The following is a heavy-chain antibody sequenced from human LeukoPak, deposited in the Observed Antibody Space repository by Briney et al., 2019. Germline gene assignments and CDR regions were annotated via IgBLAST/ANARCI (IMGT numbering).Heavy chain of an antibody. V-gene: IGHV1-69*06. CDR2: IIPIFGTA. CDR3: ARAYCSSTSCLADAFDI. D-gene: IGHD2-2*01. Sequence: SVKVSCKASGCTFSSYAISWVRQAPGQGLEWMGGIIPIFGTANYAQKFQGRVTITADKSTSTAYMEPSSLRSEDTAVYYCARAYCSSTSCLADAFDIWGQGTMVTVSS. CDR1: GCTFSSYA. J-gene: IGHJ3*02.